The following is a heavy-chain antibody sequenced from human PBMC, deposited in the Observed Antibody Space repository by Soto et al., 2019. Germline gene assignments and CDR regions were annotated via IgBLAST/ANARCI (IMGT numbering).Heavy chain of an antibody. CDR2: IGGTDGDSDGVP. Sequence: VQLLESGGDLVQPGGSLRLSCVASGFILTNYAMSWVRQAPGKGLEWVSTIGGTDGDSDGVPWYEDSVKGRFTISSDSDANTMFLHMHNLRAEDSALDYCVKRGRNWGAFDFWGQGTTVVGSS. CDR1: GFILTNYA. J-gene: IGHJ3*01. V-gene: IGHV3-23*01. CDR3: VKRGRNWGAFDF. D-gene: IGHD7-27*01.